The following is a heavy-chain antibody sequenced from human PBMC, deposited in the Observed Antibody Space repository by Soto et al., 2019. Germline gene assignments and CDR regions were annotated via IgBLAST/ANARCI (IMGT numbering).Heavy chain of an antibody. J-gene: IGHJ4*02. V-gene: IGHV4-31*03. D-gene: IGHD2-15*01. CDR3: ARAGYCSGGSCYSLYYFDY. Sequence: QVQLQESGPGLVKPSQTLSLTCTVSGGSISSGGYYWSWIRQHPGKGLEWIGYIYYSGSTYYNPSLESRVTISVDTSKNPFSLKLSSVTAADTAVYYCARAGYCSGGSCYSLYYFDYWGQGTLVTVSS. CDR2: IYYSGST. CDR1: GGSISSGGYY.